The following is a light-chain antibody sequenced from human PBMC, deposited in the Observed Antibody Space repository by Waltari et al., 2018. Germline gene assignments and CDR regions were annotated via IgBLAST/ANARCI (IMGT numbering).Light chain of an antibody. V-gene: IGLV3-1*01. CDR1: KLGDKY. Sequence: SYELTQSPSVSVSPGQTASITCSGDKLGDKYACWYQQKPGQSPVVVIYQDTKRPSGIPERFSGSNSGNTATLTISETQAMDEADYYCQAWDSNSYVFGTGTKVTVL. CDR3: QAWDSNSYV. CDR2: QDT. J-gene: IGLJ1*01.